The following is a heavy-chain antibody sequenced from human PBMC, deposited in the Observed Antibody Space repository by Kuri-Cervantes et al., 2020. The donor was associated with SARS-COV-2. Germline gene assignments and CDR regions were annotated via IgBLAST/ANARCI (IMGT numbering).Heavy chain of an antibody. CDR2: INPNSGGT. V-gene: IGHV1-2*02. CDR1: GYTFTGYY. CDR3: ARGGRRYSSSQNKHNWFDP. J-gene: IGHJ5*02. D-gene: IGHD6-6*01. Sequence: ASVKVSCKASGYTFTGYYMHWVRQAPGQGLEWMGWINPNSGGTNYAQKFQGRVTMTRDTSISTAYMELSGLRSDDTAVYYCARGGRRYSSSQNKHNWFDPWGQGTLVTVSS.